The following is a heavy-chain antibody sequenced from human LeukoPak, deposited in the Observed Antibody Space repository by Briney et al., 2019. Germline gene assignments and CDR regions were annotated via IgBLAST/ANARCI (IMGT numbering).Heavy chain of an antibody. CDR2: IYTSGST. J-gene: IGHJ4*02. V-gene: IGHV4-4*07. Sequence: SETLSLTCTVSGGSITIYYWSWIRQPAGKGLEWIGRIYTSGSTNYNPSLKSRVTMSVDTSKNQFSLNLNSVTAADTAVYYCARGPTTVTRAFDYWGQGTLVTVSS. CDR3: ARGPTTVTRAFDY. CDR1: GGSITIYY. D-gene: IGHD4-17*01.